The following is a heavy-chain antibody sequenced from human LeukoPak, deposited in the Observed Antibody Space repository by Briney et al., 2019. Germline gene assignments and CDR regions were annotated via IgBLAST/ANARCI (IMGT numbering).Heavy chain of an antibody. V-gene: IGHV4-59*12. CDR1: GGSISSYY. Sequence: PSETLSLTCTVSGGSISSYYWSWIRQPPGKGLEWIGYIYYSGSTNYNPSLKSRVTISVDTSKNQFSLKLSSVTAADTAVYYCARGRPYSGYSDWGQGTLVTVSS. J-gene: IGHJ4*02. CDR3: ARGRPYSGYSD. CDR2: IYYSGST. D-gene: IGHD5-12*01.